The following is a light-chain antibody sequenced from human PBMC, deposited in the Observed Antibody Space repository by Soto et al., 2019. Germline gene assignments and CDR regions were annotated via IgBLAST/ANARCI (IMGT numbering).Light chain of an antibody. V-gene: IGKV3-15*01. CDR1: ESVNNK. CDR3: HQYNNWFPFT. CDR2: RAS. Sequence: EVVLTQSPATLSVSPGERATLSCRASESVNNKLSWYQQKPGQAPRLLIYRASTRATGIPARFSGSGSGTEFTLTISSLQSEDSAVYYCHQYNNWFPFTFGQGTRLEIK. J-gene: IGKJ5*01.